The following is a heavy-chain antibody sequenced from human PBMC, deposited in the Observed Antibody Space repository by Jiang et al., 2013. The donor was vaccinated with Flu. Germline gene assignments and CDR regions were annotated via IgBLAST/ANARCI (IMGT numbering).Heavy chain of an antibody. V-gene: IGHV1-8*01. D-gene: IGHD3-3*01. J-gene: IGHJ5*02. Sequence: YTFSSYDINWVRQATGQGLEWMGWMNTNSGNTGYAQKFQGRVTMTRNTSIATAYLELSSLKSEDTAIYYCASHLLWSGYLPSWGQGTLVTVSS. CDR2: MNTNSGNT. CDR1: YTFSSYD. CDR3: ASHLLWSGYLPS.